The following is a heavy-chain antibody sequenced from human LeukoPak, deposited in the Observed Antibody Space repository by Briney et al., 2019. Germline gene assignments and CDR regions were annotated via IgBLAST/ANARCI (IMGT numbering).Heavy chain of an antibody. Sequence: ASVKVSCKASGYSFSKYRISWVGQAPGQGLEWMGWISTYNGNTNYAQKFQGRVTMTTDTSTNTAYMELRSLRSDDTAVYYCARDLDYYDSSVSGWFDPWGQGTLVTVSS. CDR1: GYSFSKYR. J-gene: IGHJ5*02. CDR2: ISTYNGNT. D-gene: IGHD3-22*01. V-gene: IGHV1-18*01. CDR3: ARDLDYYDSSVSGWFDP.